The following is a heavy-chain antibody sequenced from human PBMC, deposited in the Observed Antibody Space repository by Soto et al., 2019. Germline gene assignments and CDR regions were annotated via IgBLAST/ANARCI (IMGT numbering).Heavy chain of an antibody. CDR3: ASYSGYDLGFAFDI. D-gene: IGHD5-12*01. CDR1: GYTFTRYD. J-gene: IGHJ3*02. CDR2: MNPNSGNT. Sequence: ASVTVSCKASGYTFTRYDINWVRQATGQGLEWMGWMNPNSGNTGYAQKFQGRVTMTRNTSISTAYMELSSLRSEDTAVYYCASYSGYDLGFAFDIWGKGQWSPSPQ. V-gene: IGHV1-8*01.